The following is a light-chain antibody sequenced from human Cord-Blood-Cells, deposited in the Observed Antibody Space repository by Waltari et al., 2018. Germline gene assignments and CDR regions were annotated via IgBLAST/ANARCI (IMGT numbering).Light chain of an antibody. Sequence: EIVMTQSPATLSVSLGERATLSCRASQSVSSNLAWYQQKPGQAPRLLIYGASTRATGIPARFRGCGSGTEFTLTISSLQSEDFAVYCCQQYNNWPPVTFGGGTKVEIK. CDR3: QQYNNWPPVT. J-gene: IGKJ4*01. CDR1: QSVSSN. V-gene: IGKV3D-15*01. CDR2: GAS.